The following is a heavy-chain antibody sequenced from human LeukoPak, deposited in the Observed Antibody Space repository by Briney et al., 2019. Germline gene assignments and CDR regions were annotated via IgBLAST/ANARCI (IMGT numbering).Heavy chain of an antibody. Sequence: ASVKVSCKASGYTFTSYDINWVRQATGQGLEWMGWMNPNSGNTGYAQKFQGRVTMTRNTSISTAYMELSSLRSEDTAVYYCARVDDSSGYCIDYWGQGTLVTVSS. D-gene: IGHD3-22*01. CDR1: GYTFTSYD. CDR2: MNPNSGNT. V-gene: IGHV1-8*01. CDR3: ARVDDSSGYCIDY. J-gene: IGHJ4*02.